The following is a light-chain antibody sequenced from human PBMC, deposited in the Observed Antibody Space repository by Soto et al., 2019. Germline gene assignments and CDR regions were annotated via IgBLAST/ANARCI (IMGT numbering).Light chain of an antibody. CDR1: QSVSSN. V-gene: IGKV3-15*01. Sequence: EIVMTQSPATLSVSPGERATLSCRASQSVSSNLAWYQQKLGQAPRLLIYGVSTRATGIPARFSGSGSGTEFTLTISSLQSEDFAVYYCQQYNNWPPYTFGQGTNLEIK. CDR2: GVS. CDR3: QQYNNWPPYT. J-gene: IGKJ2*01.